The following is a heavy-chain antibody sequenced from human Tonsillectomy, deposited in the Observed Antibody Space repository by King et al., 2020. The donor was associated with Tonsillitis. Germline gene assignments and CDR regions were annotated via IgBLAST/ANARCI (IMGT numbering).Heavy chain of an antibody. Sequence: VQLVESGGGLVKPGGSLRLSCAASGFTFSSYSINWVRQAPGKGLEWVSSISSTSSYIYYADSVKGRFTISRDNAKKSLYLKMNSLRADDTAVYYCARENYDNSSYYGMDVWGQGTTVTVSS. CDR3: ARENYDNSSYYGMDV. CDR1: GFTFSSYS. V-gene: IGHV3-21*01. CDR2: ISSTSSYI. J-gene: IGHJ6*02. D-gene: IGHD3-16*01.